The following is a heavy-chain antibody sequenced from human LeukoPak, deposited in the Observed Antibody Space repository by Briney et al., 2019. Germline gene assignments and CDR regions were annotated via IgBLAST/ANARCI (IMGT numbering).Heavy chain of an antibody. CDR1: GFTVSTTY. J-gene: IGHJ4*02. V-gene: IGHV3-23*01. CDR3: AKDLKSAPRGY. Sequence: GGSLRLSCAASGFTVSTTYMSWVRQAPGKGLEWVSAISGSGGSTYYADSVKGRFTISRDNSKNTLYLQMNSLRAEDTAVYYCAKDLKSAPRGYWGQGTLVTVSS. CDR2: ISGSGGST.